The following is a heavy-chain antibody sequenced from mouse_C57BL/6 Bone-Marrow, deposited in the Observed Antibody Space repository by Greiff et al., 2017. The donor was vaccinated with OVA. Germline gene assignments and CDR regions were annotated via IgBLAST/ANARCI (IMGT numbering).Heavy chain of an antibody. J-gene: IGHJ1*03. CDR3: ARHEDITTVVASRYFDV. Sequence: VQLQESGAELVKPGASVKLSCKASGYTFTEYTIHWVKQRSGQGLEWIGWFYPGSGSIKYNEKFKDKATLTADKSSSTVYMELSRLTSEDSAVYFCARHEDITTVVASRYFDVWGTGTTVTVSS. D-gene: IGHD1-1*01. CDR2: FYPGSGSI. V-gene: IGHV1-62-2*01. CDR1: GYTFTEYT.